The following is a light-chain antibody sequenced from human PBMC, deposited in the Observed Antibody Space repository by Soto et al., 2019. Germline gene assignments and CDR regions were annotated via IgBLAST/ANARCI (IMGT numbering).Light chain of an antibody. V-gene: IGLV2-14*01. J-gene: IGLJ3*02. Sequence: QSALTQPASVSGSPGQSITISCTGTSSDVGGYNYVSWYQQHPGKAPKLMSYEVSNRPSGVSNRVSGSKSGNTASLTIAGLHCEDEADYYCSSSTIRSTHWVFGGGTKLTV. CDR1: SSDVGGYNY. CDR3: SSSTIRSTHWV. CDR2: EVS.